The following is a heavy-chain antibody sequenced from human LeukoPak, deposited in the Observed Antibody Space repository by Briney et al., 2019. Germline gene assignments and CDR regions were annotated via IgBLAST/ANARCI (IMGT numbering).Heavy chain of an antibody. CDR1: GDSVSSNSAA. V-gene: IGHV6-1*01. J-gene: IGHJ6*03. D-gene: IGHD3-22*01. CDR3: ARETGVPYYYDSSGYSSYYYMDV. CDR2: TYYRSKWYN. Sequence: SQTLSLTCAISGDSVSSNSAAWNWIRQSPSRGLEWLGRTYYRSKWYNDYAVSVKSRITINPDTSENQFSLQLNSVTPEDTAVYYCARETGVPYYYDSSGYSSYYYMDVWGKGTTVTVSS.